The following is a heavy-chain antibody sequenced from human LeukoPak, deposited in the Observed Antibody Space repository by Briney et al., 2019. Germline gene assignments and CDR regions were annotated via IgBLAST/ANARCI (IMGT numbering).Heavy chain of an antibody. V-gene: IGHV4-38-2*01. D-gene: IGHD6-13*01. CDR2: IYHSGS. Sequence: PSETLSLTCAVSGSSISSGFYWGWIRQPPGKGLGWIGSIYHSGSKYNPSLKSRVTMSVDTSKNQFSLNLSSVTAADTAVYYCVRAGYDSTWYQDNWGQGTLVTVSS. J-gene: IGHJ4*02. CDR3: VRAGYDSTWYQDN. CDR1: GSSISSGFY.